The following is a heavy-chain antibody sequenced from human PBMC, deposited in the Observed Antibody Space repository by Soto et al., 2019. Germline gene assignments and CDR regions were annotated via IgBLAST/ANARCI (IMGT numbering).Heavy chain of an antibody. Sequence: EVQLVESGGGLVQPGGSLRVSCAASGFTFSNYGMNWVRQAPGKGLEWVSYISRTGSTIYYADSVQGRFTISRDNAKNSLYLQMNSLRAEATAVYYCARRVKKYCSGGTCYQGYYYYMDVWGKGTTVTVSS. CDR3: ARRVKKYCSGGTCYQGYYYYMDV. CDR2: ISRTGSTI. D-gene: IGHD2-15*01. J-gene: IGHJ6*03. CDR1: GFTFSNYG. V-gene: IGHV3-48*01.